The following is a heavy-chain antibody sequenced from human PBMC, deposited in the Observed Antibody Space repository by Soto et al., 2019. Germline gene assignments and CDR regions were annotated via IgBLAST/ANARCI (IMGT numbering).Heavy chain of an antibody. D-gene: IGHD4-17*01. V-gene: IGHV1-8*01. CDR2: MNPHSGNT. J-gene: IGHJ4*02. CDR1: GYTFTSYD. CDR3: ARTPKDYGDRQ. Sequence: QVQLVQSGAEVKKPGASVKVSCEASGYTFTSYDINWVRQATGQGLEWMGWMNPHSGNTGYAQRFHGRVTMTRNTSIRTAYMELRSLRSEDTAVCYCARTPKDYGDRQWGQGALVTASS.